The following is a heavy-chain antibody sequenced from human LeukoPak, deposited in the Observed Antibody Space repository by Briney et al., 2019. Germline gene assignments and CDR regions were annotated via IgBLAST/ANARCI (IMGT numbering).Heavy chain of an antibody. CDR2: INQDGTEK. J-gene: IGHJ4*02. Sequence: PGGSLRLSCAASGFTFSSYWMNWVRQAPGKGLEWVANINQDGTEKYYVDSVKGRFTISRDNSKNTLYLQMNSLRAEDTAVYYCARGGRERRFDYWGQGTLVTVSS. CDR1: GFTFSSYW. D-gene: IGHD1-1*01. CDR3: ARGGRERRFDY. V-gene: IGHV3-7*03.